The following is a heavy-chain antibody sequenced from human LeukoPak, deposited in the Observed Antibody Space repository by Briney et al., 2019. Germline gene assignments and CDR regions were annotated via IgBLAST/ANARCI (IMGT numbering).Heavy chain of an antibody. V-gene: IGHV1-2*02. J-gene: IGHJ4*02. CDR3: ATQEYTNSSTDY. CDR1: GYTFTAYY. Sequence: ASVKVSCKASGYTFTAYYMHWVRRAPGQGLEWMGWIKPDSGGTNYGKKFQGRVTMTRDTSISTAYMELSRLRSDDTAVYYCATQEYTNSSTDYWGQGTLVTVSS. D-gene: IGHD6-6*01. CDR2: IKPDSGGT.